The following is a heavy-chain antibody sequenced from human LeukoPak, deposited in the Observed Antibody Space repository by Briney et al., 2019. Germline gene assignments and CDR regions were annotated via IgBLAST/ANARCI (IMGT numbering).Heavy chain of an antibody. CDR1: GFTFSSYA. CDR3: AKGPQQWLVDY. CDR2: ISGSGDST. Sequence: GGFLRLSCAASGFTFSSYAMSWVRQAPGKGLEWVSAISGSGDSTNYADSVKGRFTISRDNSKNTMYLQMNSLRVEDTAVYYCAKGPQQWLVDYWGQGTPVTVSS. J-gene: IGHJ4*02. V-gene: IGHV3-23*01. D-gene: IGHD6-19*01.